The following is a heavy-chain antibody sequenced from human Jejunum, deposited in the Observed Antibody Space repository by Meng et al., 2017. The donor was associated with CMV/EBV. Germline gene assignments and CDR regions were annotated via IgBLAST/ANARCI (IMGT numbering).Heavy chain of an antibody. V-gene: IGHV3-7*01. Sequence: FTFTTDGMAGVRQAPGKGLEWVANINQDEGEKYYVDSVYGRFTVSRDNAKNSLYLEMNSLRAEDTAVYYCARISKYRYGVYGMDVWGQGTTVTVSS. CDR1: FTFTTDG. CDR2: INQDEGEK. D-gene: IGHD5-18*01. J-gene: IGHJ6*02. CDR3: ARISKYRYGVYGMDV.